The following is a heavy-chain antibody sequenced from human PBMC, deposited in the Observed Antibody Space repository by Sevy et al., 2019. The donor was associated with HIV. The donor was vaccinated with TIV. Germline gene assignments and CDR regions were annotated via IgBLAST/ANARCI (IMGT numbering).Heavy chain of an antibody. CDR2: ISYHGTNK. J-gene: IGHJ4*02. D-gene: IGHD3-22*01. V-gene: IGHV3-30*18. CDR1: GFTFSNYG. Sequence: GGSLRLSCAVSGFTFSNYGMHWVRQAPGKGLEWVSLISYHGTNKYYADSMKGRFTVSRDNSKNTLCLQMSSLRPEDTAVYYCAKELDSRREYFDSSDFYYVSSSYLDGWGQGTLVTVSS. CDR3: AKELDSRREYFDSSDFYYVSSSYLDG.